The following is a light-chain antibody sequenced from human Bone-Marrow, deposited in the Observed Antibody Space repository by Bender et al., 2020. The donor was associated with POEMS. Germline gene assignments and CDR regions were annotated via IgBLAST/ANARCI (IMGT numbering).Light chain of an antibody. CDR1: NIGSRS. V-gene: IGLV3-21*02. CDR2: DNS. Sequence: SYVLTQPPSVSVAPGQTARVTCGGNNIGSRSVHWYQQKPGQAPVLVVSDNSDRPSGIPERISGSNSGNTATLTISRVEAGDEADYYCQVWDSTTDHHVFGTGTKVTVL. CDR3: QVWDSTTDHHV. J-gene: IGLJ1*01.